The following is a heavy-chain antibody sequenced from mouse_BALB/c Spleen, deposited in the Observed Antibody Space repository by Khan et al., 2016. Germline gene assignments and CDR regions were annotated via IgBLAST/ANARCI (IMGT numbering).Heavy chain of an antibody. CDR2: INPDTITI. J-gene: IGHJ2*01. CDR1: GFDFSRYW. D-gene: IGHD1-3*01. V-gene: IGHV4-1*02. Sequence: EVKLLESGGGLVQPGGSLKLSCAASGFDFSRYWMSWVRQAPGKGLEWIGEINPDTITIDYTPSLKDKFIISRDNAKNTLYLQMSKVRSEDTALYYCARDNYVPGSLDSWGQGTTLTVSS. CDR3: ARDNYVPGSLDS.